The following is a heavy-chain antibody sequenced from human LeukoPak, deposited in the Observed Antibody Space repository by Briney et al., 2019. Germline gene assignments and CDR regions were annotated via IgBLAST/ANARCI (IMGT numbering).Heavy chain of an antibody. J-gene: IGHJ4*02. D-gene: IGHD3-3*01. Sequence: GASVKFSCQASGYTFTSYGISWVRQAPGQGLEWMGWISAYNGNTNYAQKLQGRVTMTTDTSTSTAYMELRSLRSDDTAVYYCARAVMSGYELDYWGQGTLVTVSS. V-gene: IGHV1-18*01. CDR3: ARAVMSGYELDY. CDR2: ISAYNGNT. CDR1: GYTFTSYG.